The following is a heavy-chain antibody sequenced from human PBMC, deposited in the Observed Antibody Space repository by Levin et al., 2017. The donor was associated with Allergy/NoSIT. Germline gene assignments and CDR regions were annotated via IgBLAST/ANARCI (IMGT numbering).Heavy chain of an antibody. CDR1: GFTFSSYS. CDR3: ARDDYYYGMDV. V-gene: IGHV3-48*01. J-gene: IGHJ6*02. CDR2: ISSSSSTI. Sequence: GGSLRLSCAASGFTFSSYSMNWVRQAPGKGLEWVSYISSSSSTIYYADSVKGRFTISRDNAKNSLYLQMNSLRAEDTAVYYCARDDYYYGMDVWGQGTTVTVSS.